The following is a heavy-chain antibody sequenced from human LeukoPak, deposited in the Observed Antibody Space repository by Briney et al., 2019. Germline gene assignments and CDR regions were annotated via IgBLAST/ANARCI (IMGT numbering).Heavy chain of an antibody. D-gene: IGHD2-15*01. J-gene: IGHJ4*02. CDR3: ARAYCSGGSCYDY. V-gene: IGHV3-30-3*01. CDR2: ISYDGSNK. Sequence: GGSLRLSCAASGFTFSSYAMHWVRLAPGKGLGWVALISYDGSNKYYADSVKGRFTISRDNSKNTLYLRMNSLRAEDTAVYYCARAYCSGGSCYDYWGQGTLVTVSS. CDR1: GFTFSSYA.